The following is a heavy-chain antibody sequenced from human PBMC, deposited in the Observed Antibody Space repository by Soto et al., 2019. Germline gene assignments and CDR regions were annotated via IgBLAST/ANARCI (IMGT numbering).Heavy chain of an antibody. CDR3: VRVPRSGGSRNGLDV. V-gene: IGHV3-13*01. CDR1: GFTLSSYD. J-gene: IGHJ6*02. CDR2: IGIPGEA. D-gene: IGHD2-15*01. Sequence: EVQLVESGGDLAQPGGSLRLSCAASGFTLSSYDMHWVRQSPGKDLEWVSVIGIPGEAKYVGPVKARFTISRDPAKSSLFFQMNSLRVEATALYYCVRVPRSGGSRNGLDVWGQGTMVTVSS.